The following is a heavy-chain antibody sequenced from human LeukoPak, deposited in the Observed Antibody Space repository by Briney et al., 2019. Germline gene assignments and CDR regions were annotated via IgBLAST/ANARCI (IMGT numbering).Heavy chain of an antibody. Sequence: PGGSLRLSCVASGFTFSINYMSWVRQAPGKGLEWVSDIYSGGSTYYADSVKGRFTISRDNSKNTLYLQMNSLRAEDTAVYYCARGPGPLPRAFDIWGQGTMVTVSS. CDR1: GFTFSINY. CDR2: IYSGGST. J-gene: IGHJ3*02. CDR3: ARGPGPLPRAFDI. V-gene: IGHV3-53*01.